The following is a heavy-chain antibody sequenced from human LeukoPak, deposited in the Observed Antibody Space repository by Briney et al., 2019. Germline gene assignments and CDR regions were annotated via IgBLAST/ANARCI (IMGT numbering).Heavy chain of an antibody. CDR3: AGDRATSYFDY. D-gene: IGHD1-26*01. CDR1: GFTFRSHG. Sequence: PGTSLRLSCAASGFTFRSHGMRWVRQAPGKGLEWVAFIWYDGSNKYYTDSVKGRFTISRDNSKNTLYLQMNSLRAEDTAVYYCAGDRATSYFDYWGQGALVTISS. CDR2: IWYDGSNK. J-gene: IGHJ4*02. V-gene: IGHV3-33*01.